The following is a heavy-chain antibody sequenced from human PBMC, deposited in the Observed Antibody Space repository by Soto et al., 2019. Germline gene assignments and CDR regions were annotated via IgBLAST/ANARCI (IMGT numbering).Heavy chain of an antibody. CDR1: GYTFTGYY. CDR2: INPNSGGS. Sequence: GASVKVSCKASGYTFTGYYMHWVRQAPGQGLEWMGWINPNSGGSNYAQKFQGWVTISRDNSKNTLYLQMNSLRAEDTALYYCAKDYEVGAKVGDAFDIWGQGTMVTVSS. J-gene: IGHJ3*02. D-gene: IGHD1-26*01. V-gene: IGHV1-2*04. CDR3: AKDYEVGAKVGDAFDI.